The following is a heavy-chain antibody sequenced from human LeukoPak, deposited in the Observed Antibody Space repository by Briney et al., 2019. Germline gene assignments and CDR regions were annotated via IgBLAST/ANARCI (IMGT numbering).Heavy chain of an antibody. D-gene: IGHD4-23*01. Sequence: GGSLRLSCAASGFTVSSNYMSWVRQAPGKGLEWVSVIYSGGSTYYADSVRGRFTISRHNSKNTLYLQMNSLRAEDTAVYYCANLYGGPRGYFDYWGQGTLVTVSS. CDR2: IYSGGST. J-gene: IGHJ4*02. V-gene: IGHV3-53*04. CDR3: ANLYGGPRGYFDY. CDR1: GFTVSSNY.